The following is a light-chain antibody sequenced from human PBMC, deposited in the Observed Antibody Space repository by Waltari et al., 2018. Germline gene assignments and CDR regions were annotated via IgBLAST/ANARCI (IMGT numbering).Light chain of an antibody. J-gene: IGLJ2*01. CDR1: RSDVGSYNL. V-gene: IGLV2-23*01. Sequence: QSALTQPASVSGSPGQSITIPCTGTRSDVGSYNLVSWYQEHPGKAPKLMIYEDSKRPSGVSNRFSGSKSSNTASLTISGLQAEDEADYYCCSYAGSFTLVFGGGTKLTVL. CDR2: EDS. CDR3: CSYAGSFTLV.